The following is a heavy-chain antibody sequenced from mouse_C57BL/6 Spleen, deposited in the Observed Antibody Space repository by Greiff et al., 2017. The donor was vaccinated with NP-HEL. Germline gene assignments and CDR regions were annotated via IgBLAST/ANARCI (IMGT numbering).Heavy chain of an antibody. Sequence: VQLQQSGAELARPGASVKLSCKASGYTFTSYGISWVKQRTGQGLEWIGEIYPRSGNTYYNEKFKGKATLTADKSSSTAYMELRSLTSEDSAVYFCARERDWDRFAYWGQGTLVTVSA. CDR1: GYTFTSYG. CDR3: ARERDWDRFAY. D-gene: IGHD4-1*01. J-gene: IGHJ3*01. V-gene: IGHV1-81*01. CDR2: IYPRSGNT.